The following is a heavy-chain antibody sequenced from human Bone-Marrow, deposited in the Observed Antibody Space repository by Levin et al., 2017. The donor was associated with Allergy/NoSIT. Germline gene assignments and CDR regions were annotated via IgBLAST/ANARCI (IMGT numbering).Heavy chain of an antibody. Sequence: GESLKISCMTSEDTFANHYIHWVRQPPGQGLEWMGIIIPSSGSTNYAQKFEGRVTMTRDTSTRTVHMDLSRLRSEDTALYYCARDSPTARYGSGSFDYWGQGVLVTVSS. V-gene: IGHV1-46*01. CDR1: EDTFANHY. CDR3: ARDSPTARYGSGSFDY. CDR2: IIPSSGST. J-gene: IGHJ4*02. D-gene: IGHD3-10*01.